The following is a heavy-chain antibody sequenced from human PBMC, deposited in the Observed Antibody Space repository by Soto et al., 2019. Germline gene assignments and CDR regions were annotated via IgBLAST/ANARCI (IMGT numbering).Heavy chain of an antibody. CDR1: GYSFTSYW. J-gene: IGHJ6*02. D-gene: IGHD3-22*01. Sequence: PGESLKISCKGSGYSFTSYWIGWVRQMPGKGLEWMGIIYPGDSDTRYSPSFQGQVTISADKSISTAYLQWSSLKASDTAMYYCARVTYYYDSSGRNPYYYYGMDVWGQGTTVTVSS. V-gene: IGHV5-51*01. CDR3: ARVTYYYDSSGRNPYYYYGMDV. CDR2: IYPGDSDT.